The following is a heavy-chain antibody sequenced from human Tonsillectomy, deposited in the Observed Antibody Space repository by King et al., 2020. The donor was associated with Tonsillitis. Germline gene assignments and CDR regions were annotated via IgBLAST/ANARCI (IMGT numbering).Heavy chain of an antibody. CDR2: ISGSGGST. CDR1: GFTFSSYA. CDR3: AKAYTARRHPTVHPPSLFDY. D-gene: IGHD2-2*02. J-gene: IGHJ4*02. Sequence: VQLVESGGGLVQPGGSLRLSCAASGFTFSSYAMSWVRQAPGKGLEWVSAISGSGGSTYYADSVKGRFTISRDNSKNTLYLQMNSLRAEDRAVYYFAKAYTARRHPTVHPPSLFDYRGQGTLVTFAS. V-gene: IGHV3-23*04.